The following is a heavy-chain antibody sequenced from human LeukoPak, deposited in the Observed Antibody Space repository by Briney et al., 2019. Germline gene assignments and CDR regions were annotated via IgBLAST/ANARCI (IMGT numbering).Heavy chain of an antibody. CDR2: IRQDGGVK. CDR1: GFTFSSYW. Sequence: GGSLRLSCAASGFTFSSYWMTWVRQAPGKGLEWWANIRQDGGVKYYMDSAKGRFTLSRDNAKSSLYLQMNSLRVEDTAMYFCARTVVVVGASDYFDYWGQGTLVTVSS. J-gene: IGHJ4*02. V-gene: IGHV3-7*03. D-gene: IGHD2-2*01. CDR3: ARTVVVVGASDYFDY.